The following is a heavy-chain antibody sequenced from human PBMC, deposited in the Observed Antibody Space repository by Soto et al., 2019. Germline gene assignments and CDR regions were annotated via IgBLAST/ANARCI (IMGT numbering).Heavy chain of an antibody. D-gene: IGHD3-10*01. J-gene: IGHJ6*02. CDR3: ARQGGYGSGSYYMDYYYGMDV. Sequence: GESLKSSCKGSGYSFTSYWIGWVRQMPVKGLEWMGIIYPGDSDTRYSPSFQGQVTISADKSISTAYLQWSSLKASDTAMYYCARQGGYGSGSYYMDYYYGMDVWGQGTTVTVSS. V-gene: IGHV5-51*01. CDR1: GYSFTSYW. CDR2: IYPGDSDT.